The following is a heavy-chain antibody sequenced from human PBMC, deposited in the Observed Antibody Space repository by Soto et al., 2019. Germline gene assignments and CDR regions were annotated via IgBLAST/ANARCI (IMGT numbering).Heavy chain of an antibody. D-gene: IGHD3-22*01. V-gene: IGHV4-59*12. J-gene: IGHJ4*02. CDR1: GGSISSYY. CDR2: IYYSGST. CDR3: ARDPYDSSGHFDY. Sequence: SETLSLTCTVSGGSISSYYWSWIRQPPGKGLEWIGYIYYSGSTNYNPSLKSRVTISVDTSKNQFSLKLSSVTAADTAVYYCARDPYDSSGHFDYWGQGTLVTVSS.